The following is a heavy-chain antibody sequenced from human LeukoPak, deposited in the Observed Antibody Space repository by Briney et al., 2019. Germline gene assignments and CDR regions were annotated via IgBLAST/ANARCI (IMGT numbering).Heavy chain of an antibody. J-gene: IGHJ6*02. CDR3: AKDGGNRGGMDV. D-gene: IGHD3-16*01. Sequence: GGSLRLSCAASGFTFSSHWMHWVRQAPGKGLVWVSRIKGDGSSTSYADSVKGRLTISRDNAKNTVYLQMNSLRGEDTAVYYCAKDGGNRGGMDVWGQGTTVTVSS. CDR1: GFTFSSHW. CDR2: IKGDGSST. V-gene: IGHV3-74*01.